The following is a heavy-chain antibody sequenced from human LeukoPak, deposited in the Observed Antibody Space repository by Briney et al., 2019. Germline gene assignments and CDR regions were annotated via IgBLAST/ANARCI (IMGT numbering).Heavy chain of an antibody. Sequence: SVTVSCKASGGTFSSYAISWVRQAPGQGLEWMGGIIPIFGTANYAQKFQGRVTITADKSTSTAYMGLSSLRSEDTAVYYCARVGYCSGGSCYGAFDIWGQGTMVTVSS. CDR2: IIPIFGTA. J-gene: IGHJ3*02. CDR1: GGTFSSYA. CDR3: ARVGYCSGGSCYGAFDI. D-gene: IGHD2-15*01. V-gene: IGHV1-69*06.